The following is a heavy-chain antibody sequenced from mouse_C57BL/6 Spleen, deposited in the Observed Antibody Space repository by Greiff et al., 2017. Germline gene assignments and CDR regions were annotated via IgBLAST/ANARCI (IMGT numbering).Heavy chain of an antibody. Sequence: QVQLQQPGAELVMPGASVQLSCKASGYTFTSYWMHWVKQRPGQGLEWTGEIDPSDSYTNYNQKFNGKSTLTVDKSSSTAYMRLSSLTSEGSAVYYCARAGAYDYDVYCDYWGQGTTLTVAS. D-gene: IGHD2-4*01. CDR2: IDPSDSYT. CDR3: ARAGAYDYDVYCDY. CDR1: GYTFTSYW. V-gene: IGHV1-69*01. J-gene: IGHJ2*01.